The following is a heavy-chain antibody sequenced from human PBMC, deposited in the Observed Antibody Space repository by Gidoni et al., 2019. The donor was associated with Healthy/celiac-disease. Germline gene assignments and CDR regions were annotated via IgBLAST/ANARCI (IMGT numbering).Heavy chain of an antibody. J-gene: IGHJ4*02. CDR3: ARDPLNSSPTFDY. CDR2: INHSGST. Sequence: QVQLQQWGAGLLKPSETLSLTCAVYGGSFSGYYWSWIRQPPGKGLEWIGEINHSGSTNYNPSLKSRVTISVDTSKNQFSLKLSSVTAADTAVYYCARDPLNSSPTFDYWGQGTLVTVSS. CDR1: GGSFSGYY. D-gene: IGHD6-13*01. V-gene: IGHV4-34*01.